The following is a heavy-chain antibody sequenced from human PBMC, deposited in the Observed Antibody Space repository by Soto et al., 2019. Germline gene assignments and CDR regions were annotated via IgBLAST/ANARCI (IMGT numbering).Heavy chain of an antibody. D-gene: IGHD3-3*01. V-gene: IGHV3-11*06. Sequence: GGSLRLSCAASGFTFSDYYMSWIRQAPGKGLEWVSYISSSSSYTNYADSVKGRFTISRDNAKNSLYLQMNSLRAEDTAVYYCARDALEEGMDVWGQGTTVTVSS. CDR1: GFTFSDYY. J-gene: IGHJ6*02. CDR3: ARDALEEGMDV. CDR2: ISSSSSYT.